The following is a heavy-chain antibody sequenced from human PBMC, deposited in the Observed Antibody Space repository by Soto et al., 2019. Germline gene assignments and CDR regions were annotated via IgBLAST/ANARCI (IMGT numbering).Heavy chain of an antibody. CDR1: GYTFTIYA. J-gene: IGHJ4*02. Sequence: ASVKVSCKASGYTFTIYAIHWVRQAPGQRLEWMGWINGGNGDTKCSQKFQGRVTITRDTPASTAYMELSSLRSEDTAVYYCAREVSGGYDGFDYWGKGALVTVSS. CDR2: INGGNGDT. CDR3: AREVSGGYDGFDY. D-gene: IGHD5-12*01. V-gene: IGHV1-3*01.